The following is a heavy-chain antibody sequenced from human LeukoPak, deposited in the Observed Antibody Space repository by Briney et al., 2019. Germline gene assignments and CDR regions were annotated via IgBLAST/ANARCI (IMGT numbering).Heavy chain of an antibody. CDR2: FDPEDGET. J-gene: IGHJ3*02. CDR1: GYTLTELS. CDR3: ARGSDSGSSWYAFDI. V-gene: IGHV1-24*01. D-gene: IGHD6-13*01. Sequence: ASVKASCKVSGYTLTELSMHWVRQAPGKGLEWMGGFDPEDGETIYAQKFQGRVTMTEDTSTDTAYMELSSLRSEDTAVYYCARGSDSGSSWYAFDIWGQGTMVTVSS.